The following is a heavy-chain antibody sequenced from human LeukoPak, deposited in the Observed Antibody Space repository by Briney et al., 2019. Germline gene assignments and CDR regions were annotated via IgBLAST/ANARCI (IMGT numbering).Heavy chain of an antibody. Sequence: SVTVSCKASGGTFSSYAISWVRQAPGQGLEWMGGIIPIFGTANYAQKFQGRVTITADESTSTAYMELSSLRSEDTAVYYCARDIGGRGSYQGLYYGMDVWGQGTTVTVSS. D-gene: IGHD1-26*01. J-gene: IGHJ6*02. CDR3: ARDIGGRGSYQGLYYGMDV. V-gene: IGHV1-69*01. CDR2: IIPIFGTA. CDR1: GGTFSSYA.